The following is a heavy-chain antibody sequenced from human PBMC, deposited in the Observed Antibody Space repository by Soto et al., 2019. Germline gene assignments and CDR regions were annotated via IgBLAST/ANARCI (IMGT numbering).Heavy chain of an antibody. CDR2: INHSGST. J-gene: IGHJ4*02. CDR1: GGSFSGYY. Sequence: QVQLQQWGAGLLKPSETLSLTCAVYGGSFSGYYWSWIRQPPGKGLEWIGEINHSGSTNYNPSLKSRGTISVDTSKNQFSLKLSAVTAADTAVYYCARPSVVTAPYYFDYWGQGTLVTVSS. V-gene: IGHV4-34*01. D-gene: IGHD2-21*02. CDR3: ARPSVVTAPYYFDY.